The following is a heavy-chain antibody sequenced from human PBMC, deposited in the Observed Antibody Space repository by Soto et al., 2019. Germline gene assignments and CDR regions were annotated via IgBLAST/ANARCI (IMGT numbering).Heavy chain of an antibody. J-gene: IGHJ4*02. CDR1: GGSISSSSYY. D-gene: IGHD6-6*01. V-gene: IGHV4-39*01. Sequence: PLEILSLTCTVSGGSISSSSYYWGWIRQPPGKGLEWIGSIYYSGSTYYNPSLKSRVTISVDTSKNQFSLKLSSVTAAVTAVYYCARHVMISSSSRPFDYWGQGTLVTVSS. CDR3: ARHVMISSSSRPFDY. CDR2: IYYSGST.